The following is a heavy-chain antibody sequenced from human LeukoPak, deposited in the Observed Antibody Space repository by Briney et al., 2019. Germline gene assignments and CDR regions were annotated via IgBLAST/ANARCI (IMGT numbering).Heavy chain of an antibody. CDR1: GGSISSSSYY. J-gene: IGHJ6*03. Sequence: SETLSLTCTVSGGSISSSSYYWGWIRQPPGKGLEWIGYIYYSGSTNYNPSLKSRVTISVDTSKNQFSLKLSSVTAADTAVYYCARTIRNYYYYYMDVWGKGTTVTISS. CDR2: IYYSGST. CDR3: ARTIRNYYYYYMDV. V-gene: IGHV4-61*05. D-gene: IGHD3-3*02.